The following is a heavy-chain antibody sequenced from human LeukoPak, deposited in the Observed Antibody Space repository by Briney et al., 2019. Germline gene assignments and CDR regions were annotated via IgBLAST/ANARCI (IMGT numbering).Heavy chain of an antibody. CDR1: GYTFTNYD. V-gene: IGHV1-8*01. J-gene: IGHJ4*02. CDR3: AREGLDC. CDR2: KNPNSGNS. Sequence: ASVKVSCKASGYTFTNYDINWVRQATGQGLERMGYKNPNSGNSAYAQKFQGRVTITTDASITTAYMELSGLRSEDTALYYCAREGLDCWGQGTLVTVSS.